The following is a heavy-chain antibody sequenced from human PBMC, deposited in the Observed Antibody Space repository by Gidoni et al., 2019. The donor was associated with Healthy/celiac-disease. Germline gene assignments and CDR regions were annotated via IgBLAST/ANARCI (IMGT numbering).Heavy chain of an antibody. J-gene: IGHJ4*02. V-gene: IGHV3-49*05. D-gene: IGHD3-22*01. CDR3: TRCHTDSSGYYCFDY. Sequence: EVQLVESGGGLVKPGRSLSLCCTASGFTFGAYAMSWFRQAPGKGLESVAFIISKAYGGTTEYAASLKGRFTISRDDSKSIAYLQMNSLTTEDTAVYYCTRCHTDSSGYYCFDYWGQGTLVTVSS. CDR1: GFTFGAYA. CDR2: IISKAYGGTT.